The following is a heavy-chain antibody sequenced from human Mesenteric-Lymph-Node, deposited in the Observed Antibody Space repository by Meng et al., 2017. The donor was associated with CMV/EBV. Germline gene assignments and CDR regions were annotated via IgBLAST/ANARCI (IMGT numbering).Heavy chain of an antibody. V-gene: IGHV1-2*02. CDR2: IDPNSGGT. D-gene: IGHD3-22*01. J-gene: IGHJ4*02. CDR1: GYTFTDYY. CDR3: ARSPLRTAMPSHYYDSSGYQYFFDC. Sequence: ASVKVSCKASGYTFTDYYIHWVRRAPGQGLEWMAWIDPNSGGTKYAQKFQDRVTVTRDTSINTAYMELSWVRSDDTAVYYCARSPLRTAMPSHYYDSSGYQYFFDCWGQGTLVTVSS.